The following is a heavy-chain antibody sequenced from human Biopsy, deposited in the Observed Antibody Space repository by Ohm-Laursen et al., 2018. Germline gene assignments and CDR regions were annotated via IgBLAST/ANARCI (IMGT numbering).Heavy chain of an antibody. J-gene: IGHJ6*02. Sequence: GTLSLTCLASGDSVTKYYWSWIRQPPGKGLEWIGHIYYSVMTNYNPSLQSRVSISVDTSRNQVSLTLSSVTAADTAVYYCARDSGILNYGNFKYYHYYGMDVWGQGTKVTVSS. V-gene: IGHV4-59*02. D-gene: IGHD4-11*01. CDR1: GDSVTKYY. CDR3: ARDSGILNYGNFKYYHYYGMDV. CDR2: IYYSVMT.